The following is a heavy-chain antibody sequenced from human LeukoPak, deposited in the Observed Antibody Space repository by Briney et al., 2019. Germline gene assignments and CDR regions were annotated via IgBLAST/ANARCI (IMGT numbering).Heavy chain of an antibody. CDR2: IYYSGST. V-gene: IGHV4-59*08. CDR1: GGSISSYY. Sequence: SETLSLTCTVSGGSISSYYWSWIRQPLGKGLEWIGYIYYSGSTNYNPSLKSRVTISVDTSKNQFSLKLSSVTAADTAVYYCARLFPSYDYVWGSYRINAFDIWGQGTMVTVSS. D-gene: IGHD3-16*02. CDR3: ARLFPSYDYVWGSYRINAFDI. J-gene: IGHJ3*02.